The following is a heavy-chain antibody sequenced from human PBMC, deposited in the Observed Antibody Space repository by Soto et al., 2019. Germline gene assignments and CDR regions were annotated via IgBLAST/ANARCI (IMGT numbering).Heavy chain of an antibody. D-gene: IGHD3-10*01. V-gene: IGHV3-66*01. CDR1: GFTVSSNY. CDR3: AREEYYGSGGG. Sequence: EVQLVESGGGLVQPGGSLRLSCAASGFTVSSNYMSWVRQAPGKGLEWGSVIYSGGSTYYAASVKGRFTISRDNSKNTLYLQMNSLRAEDTAVYYCAREEYYGSGGGWGQGTLVTVSS. J-gene: IGHJ4*02. CDR2: IYSGGST.